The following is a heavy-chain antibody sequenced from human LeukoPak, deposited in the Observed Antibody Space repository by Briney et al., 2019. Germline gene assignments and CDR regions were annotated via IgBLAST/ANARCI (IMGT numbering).Heavy chain of an antibody. CDR2: INPNSGGT. J-gene: IGHJ4*02. D-gene: IGHD3-9*01. Sequence: GSVKVSCKASGYTFTGYYMHWVRQAPGQGLEWMGWINPNSGGTNYAQKFQGRVTMTRDTSISTAYMELSRLRSDDTAVYYCARDLRVKPHQYYDILTGNDYWGQGTLVTVSS. CDR3: ARDLRVKPHQYYDILTGNDY. CDR1: GYTFTGYY. V-gene: IGHV1-2*02.